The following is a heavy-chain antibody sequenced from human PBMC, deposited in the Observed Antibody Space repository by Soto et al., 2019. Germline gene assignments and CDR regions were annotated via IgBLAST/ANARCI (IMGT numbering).Heavy chain of an antibody. D-gene: IGHD3-9*01. V-gene: IGHV4-31*03. CDR1: GGSISSGGYY. CDR2: IYYSGST. J-gene: IGHJ4*02. Sequence: SETLSLTCTVSGGSISSGGYYWSWIRQHPGKGLEWIGYIYYSGSTYYNPSLKSRVTISVDTSKNHFSLKLSSVTAADTAVYYCARDHDFDWAVRYFDYWGQGTLLTVSS. CDR3: ARDHDFDWAVRYFDY.